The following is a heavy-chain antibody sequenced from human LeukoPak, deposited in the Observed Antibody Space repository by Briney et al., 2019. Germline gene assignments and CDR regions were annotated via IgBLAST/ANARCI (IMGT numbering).Heavy chain of an antibody. D-gene: IGHD2-15*01. CDR1: GFTFSSYA. J-gene: IGHJ6*03. CDR2: ISGSGGST. CDR3: AKVTRYCSGGSCSYYYYMDV. V-gene: IGHV3-23*01. Sequence: GGCLRLSCAASGFTFSSYAMSWVRQAPGKGLEWVSAISGSGGSTYYADSVKGRFTISRDNSKNTLYLQMNSLRAEDTAVYYCAKVTRYCSGGSCSYYYYMDVWGKGTTGTVSS.